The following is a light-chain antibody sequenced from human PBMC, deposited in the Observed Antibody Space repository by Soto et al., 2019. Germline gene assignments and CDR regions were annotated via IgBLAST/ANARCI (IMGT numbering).Light chain of an antibody. Sequence: QSALTQPASVSGSPGQSITISCAGTSSDVGAYNYVSWYQQHPGKAPKLVIYEVGDRPSGVSNRFSGSKSGNTASLTISGLQAEDEADYDCSSYTSSTTQVFGGGTKLTVL. V-gene: IGLV2-14*01. CDR3: SSYTSSTTQV. J-gene: IGLJ3*02. CDR1: SSDVGAYNY. CDR2: EVG.